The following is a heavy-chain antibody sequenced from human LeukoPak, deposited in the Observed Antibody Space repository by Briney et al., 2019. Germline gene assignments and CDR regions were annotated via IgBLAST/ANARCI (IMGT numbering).Heavy chain of an antibody. CDR1: GYTFTSYD. D-gene: IGHD2-15*01. V-gene: IGHV1-8*01. Sequence: ASVKVSCKASGYTFTSYDINWVRQATGQGLEWMGWMNPNSGNTGYAQKFQGRVTMTRNTSISTAYMELSSLRSEDTAVYYCAKSPRPPIVVVVAATGSWFDPWGQGTLVTVSS. CDR3: AKSPRPPIVVVVAATGSWFDP. J-gene: IGHJ5*02. CDR2: MNPNSGNT.